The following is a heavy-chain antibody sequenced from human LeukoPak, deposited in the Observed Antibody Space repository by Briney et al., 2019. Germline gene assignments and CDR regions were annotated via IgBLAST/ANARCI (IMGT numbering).Heavy chain of an antibody. Sequence: SQTLSLTCTVSGGSISSGDYYCSWIRQPPGKGLEWIGYIYYSGSTYYNPSLKSRVTISVDTSKNQFSLKLSSVTAADTAVYYCARDSPYSGSYYFDYWGQGTLVTVSS. CDR3: ARDSPYSGSYYFDY. J-gene: IGHJ4*02. CDR1: GGSISSGDYY. CDR2: IYYSGST. D-gene: IGHD1-26*01. V-gene: IGHV4-30-4*08.